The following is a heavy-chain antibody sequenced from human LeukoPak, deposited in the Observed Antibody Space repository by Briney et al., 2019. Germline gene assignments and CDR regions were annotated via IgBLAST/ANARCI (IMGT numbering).Heavy chain of an antibody. Sequence: GGSLRLSCAASGFIFSSYHMVWVRQAPGKGLEAVSAISASDGGTYYAEYVKGRFTISRDTSKNTVYLQMNSLRAEDTAVYYCGKILTLDAYRWLVVDVWGRGTTVTVSS. CDR1: GFIFSSYH. D-gene: IGHD1-1*01. V-gene: IGHV3-23*01. CDR2: ISASDGGT. J-gene: IGHJ6*02. CDR3: GKILTLDAYRWLVVDV.